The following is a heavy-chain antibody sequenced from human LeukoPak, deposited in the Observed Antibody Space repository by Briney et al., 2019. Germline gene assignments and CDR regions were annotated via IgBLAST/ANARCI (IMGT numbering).Heavy chain of an antibody. D-gene: IGHD3-22*01. CDR1: GVSISSGDYY. J-gene: IGHJ5*02. CDR2: MYYSGSA. CDR3: ARPYYYDSRIDP. V-gene: IGHV4-30-4*01. Sequence: SQTLSLTCTVSGVSISSGDYYWSWIRQPPGKGLEWVGYMYYSGSAYYNPSLKSRAIISVDTSKNQFSLKLSSVTAADTAVYFCARPYYYDSRIDPWGQGTLVTVSS.